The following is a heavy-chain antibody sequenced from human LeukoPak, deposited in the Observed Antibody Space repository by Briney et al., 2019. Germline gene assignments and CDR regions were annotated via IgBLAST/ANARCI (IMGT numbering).Heavy chain of an antibody. V-gene: IGHV4-30-2*01. CDR3: ARVTSGYYDFH. CDR1: GGSISSGGYY. D-gene: IGHD3-3*01. CDR2: IYHSGST. Sequence: TLSLTCTVSGGSISSGGYYWSWIRQPPGKGLEWIGYIYHSGSTYYNPSLKSRVTISVDRSKNQFSLKLSSVTAADTAVYYCARVTSGYYDFHWGQGTPVTVSS. J-gene: IGHJ4*02.